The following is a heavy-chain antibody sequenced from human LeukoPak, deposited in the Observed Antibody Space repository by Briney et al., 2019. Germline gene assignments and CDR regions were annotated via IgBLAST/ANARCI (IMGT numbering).Heavy chain of an antibody. CDR3: AKRGGYDYGSHFDH. Sequence: GGSLRLSCAASGFTFSTFGVGWVRQAPGKGLEWVSAISGSGHNTYYTDSVKCRFTMSRDNSKNTLYLQMDSLRAEDTAVYYCAKRGGYDYGSHFDHWGQGTLVTVSS. V-gene: IGHV3-23*01. CDR2: ISGSGHNT. D-gene: IGHD3-10*01. CDR1: GFTFSTFG. J-gene: IGHJ4*02.